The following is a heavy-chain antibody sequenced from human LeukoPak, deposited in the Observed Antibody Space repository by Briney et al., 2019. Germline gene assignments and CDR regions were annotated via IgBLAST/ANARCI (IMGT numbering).Heavy chain of an antibody. CDR1: GYSFTNYW. CDR3: ARGHCSGGSCNWFDP. CDR2: IDPSDSYT. Sequence: GESLKISCKGSGYSFTNYWISWVRQMPGKGLEWMGKIDPSDSYTNYSPSFQGHVTISADKSISTTYLQWSSLKASDTAMYYCARGHCSGGSCNWFDPWGQGTLVTVSS. D-gene: IGHD2-15*01. V-gene: IGHV5-10-1*01. J-gene: IGHJ5*02.